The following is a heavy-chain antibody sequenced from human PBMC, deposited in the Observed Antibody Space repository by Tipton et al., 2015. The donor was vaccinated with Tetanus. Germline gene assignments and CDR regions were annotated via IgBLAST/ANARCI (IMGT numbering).Heavy chain of an antibody. CDR2: ISWDGGST. D-gene: IGHD1-26*01. CDR3: AKEHTSGSYYYYYGMDV. V-gene: IGHV3-43*01. Sequence: SLRLSCAASGFTFDDYTMHWVRQAPGKGLEWVSLISWDGGSTYYADSVKGRFTISRGNSKNSLYLQMNSLRTEDTALYYCAKEHTSGSYYYYYGMDVWGQGTTVTVSS. J-gene: IGHJ6*02. CDR1: GFTFDDYT.